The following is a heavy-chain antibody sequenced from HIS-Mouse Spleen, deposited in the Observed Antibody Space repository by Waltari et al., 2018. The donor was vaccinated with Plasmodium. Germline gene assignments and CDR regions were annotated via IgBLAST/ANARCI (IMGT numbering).Heavy chain of an antibody. Sequence: QITLKESGPTLVKPTQTLTLTCTFSGFSLSTSGLGVGCVRQPPGKALEWLALIYWDDDKRYSPSLKSRLTITKDTSKNQVVLTMTNMDPVDTATYYCAHSSGDEDAFDIWGQGTMVTVSS. CDR1: GFSLSTSGLG. J-gene: IGHJ3*02. CDR2: IYWDDDK. D-gene: IGHD3-10*01. CDR3: AHSSGDEDAFDI. V-gene: IGHV2-5*02.